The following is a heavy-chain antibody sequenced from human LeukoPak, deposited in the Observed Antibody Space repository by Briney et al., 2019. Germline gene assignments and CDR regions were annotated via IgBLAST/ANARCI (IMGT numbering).Heavy chain of an antibody. J-gene: IGHJ4*02. D-gene: IGHD3-16*02. Sequence: EASVKVSCKASGYTFTGYYMHWVRQAPGQGLEWMGWINPNSGGTNYAQKFQGRVTMTRDTSISTAYMELSRLRSDDTAVYYCARERRYDYVWGSYRYIDYWGQGTLVTVSS. CDR1: GYTFTGYY. CDR2: INPNSGGT. V-gene: IGHV1-2*02. CDR3: ARERRYDYVWGSYRYIDY.